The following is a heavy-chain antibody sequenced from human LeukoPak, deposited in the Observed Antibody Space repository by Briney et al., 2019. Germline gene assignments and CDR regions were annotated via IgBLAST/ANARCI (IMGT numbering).Heavy chain of an antibody. V-gene: IGHV4-34*01. J-gene: IGHJ4*02. D-gene: IGHD6-6*01. Sequence: SETLSLTCAVYGGSFSGYYWSWIRQPPGKGLEWIGEINHSGSTNYNPSLKSRVTISVDTSKNQFSLKLSSVTAADTAVYHCARGIIAARLSDDNYFDYWGQGTLVTVSS. CDR3: ARGIIAARLSDDNYFDY. CDR2: INHSGST. CDR1: GGSFSGYY.